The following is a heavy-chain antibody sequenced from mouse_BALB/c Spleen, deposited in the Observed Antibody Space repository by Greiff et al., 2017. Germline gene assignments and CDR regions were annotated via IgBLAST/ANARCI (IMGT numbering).Heavy chain of an antibody. D-gene: IGHD1-2*01. V-gene: IGHV2-9-2*01. Sequence: VKLMEPGPGLVAPSQRLSITCTVLGFSLTSYDISWIRQPPGKGLEWLGVIWTGGGTNYNSAFMSRLRISKDNSKSQVFLKMNSLQTDDTAIYYCVRDEDGAWFAYWGQGTLVTVSA. CDR3: VRDEDGAWFAY. CDR1: GFSLTSYD. CDR2: IWTGGGT. J-gene: IGHJ3*01.